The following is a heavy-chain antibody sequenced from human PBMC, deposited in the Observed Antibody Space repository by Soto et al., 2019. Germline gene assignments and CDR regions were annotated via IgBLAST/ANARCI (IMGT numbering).Heavy chain of an antibody. CDR1: GFTFDDYG. CDR2: INWNGGST. Sequence: EVQLVESGGGVVRPGGSLRLSCAASGFTFDDYGMSWVRQAPGKGLEWVSGINWNGGSTGYADSVKSRFIISRDNAKNSLYLQMNSLRAEDTALYYCARERYNWNSPRGFDYWGQGTLVTVSS. CDR3: ARERYNWNSPRGFDY. D-gene: IGHD1-7*01. J-gene: IGHJ4*02. V-gene: IGHV3-20*04.